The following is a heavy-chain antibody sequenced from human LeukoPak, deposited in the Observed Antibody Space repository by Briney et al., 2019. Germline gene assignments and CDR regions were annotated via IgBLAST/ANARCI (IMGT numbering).Heavy chain of an antibody. J-gene: IGHJ5*02. CDR3: ARALWELLQNWFDP. D-gene: IGHD1-26*01. CDR2: ISSSGSTI. Sequence: GGSLRLSCAASGFTFSDYYMSWIRQAPGKGLEWVSYISSSGSTIYYADSVKGRFTISRDNAKNSLYLQMNSLRAEDTAVYYCARALWELLQNWFDPWGQGTLVTVSS. V-gene: IGHV3-11*01. CDR1: GFTFSDYY.